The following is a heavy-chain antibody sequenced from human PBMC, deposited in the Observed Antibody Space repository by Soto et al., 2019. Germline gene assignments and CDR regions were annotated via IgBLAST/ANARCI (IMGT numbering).Heavy chain of an antibody. CDR1: GFTFSSYA. J-gene: IGHJ6*02. V-gene: IGHV3-30-3*01. CDR3: ARDRLNIAVAMGGMDV. D-gene: IGHD6-19*01. Sequence: VQLVESGGGVVQPGRSLRLSCAASGFTFSSYAMHWVRQAPGKGLEWVAVISYDGSKKYYADSAKGRFTISRDNSKNTLYLQMNSLRVEDTAMYYCARDRLNIAVAMGGMDVWGQGTTVTVSS. CDR2: ISYDGSKK.